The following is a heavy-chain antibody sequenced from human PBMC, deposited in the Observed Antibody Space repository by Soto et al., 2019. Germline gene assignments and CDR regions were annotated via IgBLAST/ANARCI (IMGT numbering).Heavy chain of an antibody. J-gene: IGHJ3*02. Sequence: ASVKVSCKVSGYTLTELSMHWVRQAPGKGLEWMGGFDPEDGETNYAQKLQGRVTMTRDTSTSTVYMELRSLRSEDTAVYFCARDRAHGFDIWGQGTMVTVSS. V-gene: IGHV1-24*01. CDR3: ARDRAHGFDI. CDR1: GYTLTELS. CDR2: FDPEDGET.